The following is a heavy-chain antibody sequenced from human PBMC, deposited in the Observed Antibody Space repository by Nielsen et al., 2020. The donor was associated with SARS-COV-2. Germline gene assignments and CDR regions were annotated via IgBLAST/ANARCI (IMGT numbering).Heavy chain of an antibody. J-gene: IGHJ4*02. CDR2: INHSGST. D-gene: IGHD6-6*01. CDR1: GGSFSGYY. Sequence: SETLSLTCAVYGGSFSGYYRSWIRQPPGKGLEWIGEINHSGSTNYNPSLKSRVTISVDTSKNQFSLKLSSVTAADTAVYYCARVSRGIAARPDYWGQGTLVTVSS. V-gene: IGHV4-34*01. CDR3: ARVSRGIAARPDY.